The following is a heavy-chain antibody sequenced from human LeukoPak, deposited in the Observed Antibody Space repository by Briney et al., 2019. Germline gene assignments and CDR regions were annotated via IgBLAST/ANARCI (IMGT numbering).Heavy chain of an antibody. CDR1: GGSFSGYY. CDR2: INHSGST. V-gene: IGHV4-34*01. D-gene: IGHD3-22*01. Sequence: SETLSLTCAVYGGSFSGYYWSWIRQPPGKGLEWIGEINHSGSTNYNPSLKSRVTISVDTSKNQFSLKLSSVTAADTAVYYCARWFGYYYDSSGYSRYFDYWGQGTLVTVSS. CDR3: ARWFGYYYDSSGYSRYFDY. J-gene: IGHJ4*02.